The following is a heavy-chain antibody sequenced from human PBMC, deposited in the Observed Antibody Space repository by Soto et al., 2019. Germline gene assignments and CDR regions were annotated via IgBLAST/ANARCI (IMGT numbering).Heavy chain of an antibody. CDR3: AHLSSGYYRDFDF. D-gene: IGHD6-19*01. J-gene: IGHJ4*02. Sequence: QITLKESGPTLVEPTQTLTLTCTFSGFSLNTNGVGVGWIRHPPGKALEWLALIYWDGDKRYSPSLTFRLTVTKDTSKNPVVLTMTNMDLADTATYYCAHLSSGYYRDFDFWGQGTLVTVSS. CDR1: GFSLNTNGVG. V-gene: IGHV2-5*02. CDR2: IYWDGDK.